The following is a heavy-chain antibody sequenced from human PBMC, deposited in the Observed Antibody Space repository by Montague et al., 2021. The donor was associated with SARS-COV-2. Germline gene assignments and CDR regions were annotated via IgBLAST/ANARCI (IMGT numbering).Heavy chain of an antibody. D-gene: IGHD3-22*01. J-gene: IGHJ5*01. CDR2: IYYSGST. V-gene: IGHV4-59*01. Sequence: SETLSLTCTVSGGSMRDYYWSWIRQPPGGGLEWIGYIYYSGSTDYNPSLNSRVTLSLDTSKNQFSLNLRSVTAADTAFYYCARVHYYTGYVDSWGQGTLVGVSS. CDR1: GGSMRDYY. CDR3: ARVHYYTGYVDS.